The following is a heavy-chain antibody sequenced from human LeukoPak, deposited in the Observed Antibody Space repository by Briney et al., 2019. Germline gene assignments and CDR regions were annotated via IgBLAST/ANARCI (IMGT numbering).Heavy chain of an antibody. CDR1: GFMFTHHG. D-gene: IGHD1/OR15-1a*01. CDR3: VKDSTTRASNLPDY. V-gene: IGHV3-33*03. Sequence: PGGSLRLSCAASGFMFTHHGMHWVRQAPGKGLEWVAVIWHDGDTKFYADSVKGRFTISRDKSKNTLYLEMNSLRAEDTAVYYCVKDSTTRASNLPDYWGQGTLVTVSS. J-gene: IGHJ4*02. CDR2: IWHDGDTK.